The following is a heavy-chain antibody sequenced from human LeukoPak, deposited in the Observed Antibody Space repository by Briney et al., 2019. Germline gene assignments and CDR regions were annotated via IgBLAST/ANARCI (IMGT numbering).Heavy chain of an antibody. CDR3: AREGTYYYDSSGYYYAVEGVDY. J-gene: IGHJ4*02. CDR1: GGTFSSYA. V-gene: IGHV1-18*01. D-gene: IGHD3-22*01. Sequence: ASVKVSCKASGGTFSSYAISWVRQAPGQGLEWMGWISAYNGNTNYAQKLQGRVTMTTDTSTSTAYMELRSLRSDDTAVYYCAREGTYYYDSSGYYYAVEGVDYWGQGTLVTVSS. CDR2: ISAYNGNT.